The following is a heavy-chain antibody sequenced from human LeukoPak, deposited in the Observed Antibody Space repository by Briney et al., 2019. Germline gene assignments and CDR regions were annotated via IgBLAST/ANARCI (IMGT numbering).Heavy chain of an antibody. CDR2: IYHSGST. CDR3: ARDRCGGDCPLDY. CDR1: GGSISSSYW. D-gene: IGHD2-21*02. J-gene: IGHJ4*02. V-gene: IGHV4-4*02. Sequence: SGTLSLTCAVSGGSISSSYWWTWVRQPPGKGLEWIGEIYHSGSTNYNPSLKSRVTISVDKSKNQFSLNLSSVTAADTAVYYCARDRCGGDCPLDYWGQGTLVTVSS.